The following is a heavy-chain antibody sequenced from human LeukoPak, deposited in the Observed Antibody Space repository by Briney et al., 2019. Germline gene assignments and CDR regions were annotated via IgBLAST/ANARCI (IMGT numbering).Heavy chain of an antibody. Sequence: ASVTVSCTASGGTFSSYAISWVRQAPGQGLEWMGGIIPIFGTANYAQTFQGRGTITADESTSTAYMELSSLRSEDTSVYYCASSRKVPRGLYGSSPSCYPADWVPGGFFDYGGQGPWSPSP. V-gene: IGHV1-69*13. CDR3: ASSRKVPRGLYGSSPSCYPADWVPGGFFDY. CDR1: GGTFSSYA. D-gene: IGHD2-2*01. J-gene: IGHJ4*03. CDR2: IIPIFGTA.